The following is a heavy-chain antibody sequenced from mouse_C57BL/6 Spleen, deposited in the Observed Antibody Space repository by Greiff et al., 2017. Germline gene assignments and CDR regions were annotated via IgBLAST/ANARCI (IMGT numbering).Heavy chain of an antibody. CDR2: IHPNSGST. CDR1: GYTFTSYW. D-gene: IGHD2-4*01. J-gene: IGHJ2*01. CDR3: ARGVYYDYDEVDD. Sequence: QVQLQQPGAELVKPGASVKLSCKASGYTFTSYWMHWVKQRPGQGLEWIGMIHPNSGSTNYNEKFKSKATLTVDKSSSTAYMQLSSLTSEDSAVYYCARGVYYDYDEVDDWGQGTTLTVSS. V-gene: IGHV1-64*01.